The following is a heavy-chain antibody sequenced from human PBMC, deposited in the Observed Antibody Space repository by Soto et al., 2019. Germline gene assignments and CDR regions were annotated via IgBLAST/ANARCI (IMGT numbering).Heavy chain of an antibody. Sequence: SGGSLRLSCAASGFTFSSYAMSWVRQAPGKGLEWVSAISGSGGSTYYADSVKGRFTISRDNSKNTLYLQMNSLRAEDTAVYYCAKEGIAAAGTRIYFDYWGQGTLVTVSS. J-gene: IGHJ4*02. D-gene: IGHD6-13*01. CDR2: ISGSGGST. V-gene: IGHV3-23*01. CDR1: GFTFSSYA. CDR3: AKEGIAAAGTRIYFDY.